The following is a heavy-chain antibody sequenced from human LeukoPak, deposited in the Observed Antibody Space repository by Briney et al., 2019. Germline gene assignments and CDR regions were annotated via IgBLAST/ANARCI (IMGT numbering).Heavy chain of an antibody. D-gene: IGHD6-6*01. CDR1: GFTFSSYG. V-gene: IGHV3-30*02. CDR2: IRYDGSNK. Sequence: GGSLRLSCAASGFTFSSYGMHWVRQAPGKGLEWVAFIRYDGSNKYYADSVKGRFTISRDNAKNSLYLQMNSLRAEDTAVYYCARVKRIAARPIDYWGQGTLVTVSS. CDR3: ARVKRIAARPIDY. J-gene: IGHJ4*02.